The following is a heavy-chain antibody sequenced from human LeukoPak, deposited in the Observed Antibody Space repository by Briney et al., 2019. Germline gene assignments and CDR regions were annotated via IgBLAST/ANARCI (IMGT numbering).Heavy chain of an antibody. CDR2: INPNSGGT. Sequence: GASVKVSCKASGYTFTSYGISWVRQAPGQGLEWMGWINPNSGGTNYAQKFQGRVTMTRDTSISTAYMELSRLRSDDTAVYYCARTANWHPFDYWGQGTLVTVSS. J-gene: IGHJ4*02. V-gene: IGHV1-2*02. CDR3: ARTANWHPFDY. D-gene: IGHD4/OR15-4a*01. CDR1: GYTFTSYG.